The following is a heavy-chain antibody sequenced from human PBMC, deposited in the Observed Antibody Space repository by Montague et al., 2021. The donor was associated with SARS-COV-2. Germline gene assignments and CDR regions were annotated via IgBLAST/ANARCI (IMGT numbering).Heavy chain of an antibody. CDR1: GFSFSSSA. V-gene: IGHV3-48*03. Sequence: SLSLSCSASGFSFSSSAMNWVRQAPGKGLEWLSYIGSSGENIDYADSVEGRFTISRDNAKNSLYLQMKSLRVEDTALYYCAKGPDGVDYWGQGTLVTVSS. D-gene: IGHD1-14*01. CDR3: AKGPDGVDY. J-gene: IGHJ4*02. CDR2: IGSSGENI.